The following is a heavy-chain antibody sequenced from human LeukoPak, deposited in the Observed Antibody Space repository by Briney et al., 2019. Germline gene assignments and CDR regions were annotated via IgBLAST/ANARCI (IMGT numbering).Heavy chain of an antibody. D-gene: IGHD3-22*01. J-gene: IGHJ4*02. Sequence: GGSLRLSCAASGFTFRNYAMSWVRQAPGKGLEWVSAISDSGGSTYYADSVKGRFTISRDNSKNTLYLQMNSLRAEDTAVFYCAKTYFYDSSGYLDYWGQGTLVTVSS. V-gene: IGHV3-23*01. CDR3: AKTYFYDSSGYLDY. CDR1: GFTFRNYA. CDR2: ISDSGGST.